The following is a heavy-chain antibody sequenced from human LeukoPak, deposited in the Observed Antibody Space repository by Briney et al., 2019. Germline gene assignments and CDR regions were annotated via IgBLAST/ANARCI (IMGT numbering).Heavy chain of an antibody. CDR1: GFTFSSYW. Sequence: GGSLRLSCAASGFTFSSYWMSWVRQAPGEGLEWVANIKQDGSEKYYVDSVKGRFTISRDNAKNSLYLQMNSLRAEDTAVCYCAREGDGSSCGDYWGQGTLVTVSS. D-gene: IGHD6-13*01. V-gene: IGHV3-7*01. CDR2: IKQDGSEK. J-gene: IGHJ4*02. CDR3: AREGDGSSCGDY.